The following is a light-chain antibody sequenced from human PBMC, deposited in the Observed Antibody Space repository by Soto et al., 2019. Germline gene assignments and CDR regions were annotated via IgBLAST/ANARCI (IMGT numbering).Light chain of an antibody. J-gene: IGKJ1*01. CDR3: QQYGSAPLT. V-gene: IGKV3-20*01. CDR1: QSVSSNY. CDR2: GAS. Sequence: EIVLTQSPGTLSLSPGGRATLSCRASQSVSSNYLAWYQQKPGQAPRLLIYGASSRATGIPDRFSGSGSGTDFTLTISRLEPEDFAVYYCQQYGSAPLTFGQGTKVDIK.